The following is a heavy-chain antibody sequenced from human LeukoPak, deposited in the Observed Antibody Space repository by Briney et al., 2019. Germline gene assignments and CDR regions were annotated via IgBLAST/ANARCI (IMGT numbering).Heavy chain of an antibody. CDR1: GFTFSNYA. V-gene: IGHV3-23*01. Sequence: GGSLRLSCAASGFTFSNYAMSWVRQAPGKGLEWVSGISGSGGSASCADSVKGRFTISRDNSKNTLFLQMNSLRAEDTAIYYCAKDAIGDSSGHYWWEFDYRGQGTLVTVSS. D-gene: IGHD3-22*01. J-gene: IGHJ4*02. CDR3: AKDAIGDSSGHYWWEFDY. CDR2: ISGSGGSA.